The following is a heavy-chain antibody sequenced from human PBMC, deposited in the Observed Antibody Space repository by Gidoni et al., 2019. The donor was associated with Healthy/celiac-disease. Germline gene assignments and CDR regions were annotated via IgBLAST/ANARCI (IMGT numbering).Heavy chain of an antibody. V-gene: IGHV3-23*01. CDR3: AKLMYDFWSGYYNHYYYGMDV. CDR2: ISGSGGST. D-gene: IGHD3-3*01. J-gene: IGHJ6*02. Sequence: EVQLLESGGGLVQPGGSLRLSCAASGFTFSSSAMSWVRQAPGKGLEWVSAISGSGGSTYYADSVKGRFTISRDNSKNTLYLQMNSLRAEDTAVYYCAKLMYDFWSGYYNHYYYGMDVWGQGTTVTVSS. CDR1: GFTFSSSA.